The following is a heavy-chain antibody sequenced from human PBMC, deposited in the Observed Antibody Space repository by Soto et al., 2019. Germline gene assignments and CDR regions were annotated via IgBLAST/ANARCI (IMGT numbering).Heavy chain of an antibody. Sequence: SETLSLSCTVSGGSINSGGYYWSWIRQHPGKGLEWIGYIYYSGSTYYNPSLKSRVTISVDTSKNQFSLKLSSVTAADTAVYYCARLYYYDSSGYSPPPQDYWGQGTLVTVSS. J-gene: IGHJ4*02. CDR2: IYYSGST. V-gene: IGHV4-31*03. D-gene: IGHD3-22*01. CDR3: ARLYYYDSSGYSPPPQDY. CDR1: GGSINSGGYY.